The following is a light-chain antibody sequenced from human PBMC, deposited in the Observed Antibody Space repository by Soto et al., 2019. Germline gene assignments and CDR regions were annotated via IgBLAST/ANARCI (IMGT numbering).Light chain of an antibody. CDR3: AAWDDSLSGSWV. CDR1: SSNIGSNY. J-gene: IGLJ1*01. Sequence: QAVVTQPPSASGTPGQRVTISCSGSSSNIGSNYVYWYQQLPGTAPKLLIYRNNQRPSGVPDRFSGSKSGTSASLAISGLRSEDEADYYCAAWDDSLSGSWVFGTGTKVTVL. V-gene: IGLV1-47*01. CDR2: RNN.